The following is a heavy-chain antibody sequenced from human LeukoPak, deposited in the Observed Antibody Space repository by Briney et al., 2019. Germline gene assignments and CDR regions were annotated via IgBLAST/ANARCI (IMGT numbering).Heavy chain of an antibody. Sequence: SETLSLTCTVSGGSISDYYWSWIRQPPGKGLEWIGYIYYTGSTNYNPSLKSRLTISVHTSKNQFSLKLGSVTAADTAVYYCARDRDGSGWLDVWGQGTTVTVSS. CDR2: IYYTGST. CDR1: GGSISDYY. J-gene: IGHJ6*02. D-gene: IGHD6-19*01. V-gene: IGHV4-59*01. CDR3: ARDRDGSGWLDV.